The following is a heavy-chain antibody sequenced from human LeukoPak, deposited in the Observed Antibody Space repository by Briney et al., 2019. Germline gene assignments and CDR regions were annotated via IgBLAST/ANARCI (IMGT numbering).Heavy chain of an antibody. CDR2: IYYSGST. J-gene: IGHJ6*02. Sequence: SETLSLTCTVPGGSISSYYGSWIRQPPGKGLEWIGYIYYSGSTNYNPSLKSRVTISVDASKNQFSLKLSSVTAADTAVYYCARVSDYYGSGSYYRYGMDVWGQGTTVTVSS. CDR1: GGSISSYY. V-gene: IGHV4-59*01. CDR3: ARVSDYYGSGSYYRYGMDV. D-gene: IGHD3-10*01.